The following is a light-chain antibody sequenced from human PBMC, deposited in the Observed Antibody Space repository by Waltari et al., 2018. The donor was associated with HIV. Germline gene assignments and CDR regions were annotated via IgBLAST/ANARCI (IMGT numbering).Light chain of an antibody. Sequence: QSDLTQPHSASGSPGPSVPISCTGPSSDAGGYNSPPWYQHHPGKAPKLMIYEVSKRPSGVPGRFSGSKSGSTASLTVSGLQAEDEADYYCSSYAGSNNRWVFGGGTKLTAL. CDR2: EVS. CDR1: SSDAGGYNS. V-gene: IGLV2-8*01. CDR3: SSYAGSNNRWV. J-gene: IGLJ3*02.